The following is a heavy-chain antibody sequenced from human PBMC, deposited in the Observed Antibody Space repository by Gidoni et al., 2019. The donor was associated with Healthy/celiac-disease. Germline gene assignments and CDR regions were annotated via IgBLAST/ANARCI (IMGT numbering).Heavy chain of an antibody. CDR2: IYSGGST. V-gene: IGHV3-53*02. D-gene: IGHD1-1*01. J-gene: IGHJ4*02. Sequence: EVQLAETGGGLIQPGWSLRLSCAASGCTVSSNYMSWVRQAPGKGLVWGAVIYSGGSTYYADSVKGRFTISRDNSKNTLYLQMNSLRAEDTAVYYCARVDNSYFDYWGQGTLVTVSS. CDR3: ARVDNSYFDY. CDR1: GCTVSSNY.